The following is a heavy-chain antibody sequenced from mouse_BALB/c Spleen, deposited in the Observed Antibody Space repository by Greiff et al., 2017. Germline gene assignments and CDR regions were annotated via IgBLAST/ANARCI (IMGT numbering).Heavy chain of an antibody. CDR3: ARGGRITTDAMDY. V-gene: IGHV5-6-5*01. CDR1: GFTFSSYA. D-gene: IGHD2-4*01. CDR2: ISSGGST. Sequence: EVQLMESGGGLVKPGGSLKLSCAASGFTFSSYAMSWVRQTPEKRLEWVASISSGGSTYYPDSVKGRFTISRDNARNILYLQMSSLRSEDTAMYYCARGGRITTDAMDYWGQGTSVTVSS. J-gene: IGHJ4*01.